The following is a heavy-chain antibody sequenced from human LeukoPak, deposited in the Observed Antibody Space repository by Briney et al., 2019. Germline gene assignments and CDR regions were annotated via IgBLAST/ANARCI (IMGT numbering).Heavy chain of an antibody. D-gene: IGHD3-10*01. J-gene: IGHJ1*01. CDR2: ISRSSDYI. CDR1: GFTFSSYN. V-gene: IGHV3-21*01. Sequence: PGGSLRLSCAASGFTFSSYNMNWVRQAPGKGLEWVSSISRSSDYIYYADSVKGRFTISRDNAKNSLYLQMNSLRAEDTAVYYCARDPGGSGGKVFQHWGQGTLVTVFS. CDR3: ARDPGGSGGKVFQH.